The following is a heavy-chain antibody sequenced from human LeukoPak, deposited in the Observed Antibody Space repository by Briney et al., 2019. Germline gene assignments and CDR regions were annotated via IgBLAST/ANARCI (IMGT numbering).Heavy chain of an antibody. D-gene: IGHD3-22*01. V-gene: IGHV3-23*01. Sequence: GGSLRLSCAASGFMFNSYVMSWVSQAPGKGLEWVSAINGGGGNTYYADSVKGRFTISRDNSKNMVYLQMNSLRADDTAVYYCAKDQEYYDSSGYYPDAFDIWGQGTMVTVSS. J-gene: IGHJ3*02. CDR1: GFMFNSYV. CDR2: INGGGGNT. CDR3: AKDQEYYDSSGYYPDAFDI.